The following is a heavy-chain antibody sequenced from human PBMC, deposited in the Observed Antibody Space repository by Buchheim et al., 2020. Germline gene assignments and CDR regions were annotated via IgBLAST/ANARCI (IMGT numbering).Heavy chain of an antibody. V-gene: IGHV4-39*07. D-gene: IGHD3-9*01. J-gene: IGHJ4*02. CDR3: ATASGTYYDILTGYYRFDY. CDR1: GGSISSSSYY. CDR2: IYYSGST. Sequence: QLQLQESGPGLVKPSETLSLTCTVSGGSISSSSYYWGWIRQPPGKGLEWIGSIYYSGSTYYNPSLKSRVTISVDTSKNQFSLKLSSVTAADTAVYYCATASGTYYDILTGYYRFDYWGQGTL.